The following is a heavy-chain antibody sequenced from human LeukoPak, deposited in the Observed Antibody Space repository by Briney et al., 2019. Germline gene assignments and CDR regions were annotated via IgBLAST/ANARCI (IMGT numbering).Heavy chain of an antibody. CDR3: ARGGYSGYDFDP. V-gene: IGHV4-59*01. J-gene: IGHJ5*02. CDR1: GVSISSYY. CDR2: IYYSGST. Sequence: SETLSLTCTVSGVSISSYYWSWIRQPPGKGLEWIGYIYYSGSTNYNPSLKSRVTISVDTSKNQFSLKLSSVTAADTAVYYCARGGYSGYDFDPWGQGTLVTVSS. D-gene: IGHD5-12*01.